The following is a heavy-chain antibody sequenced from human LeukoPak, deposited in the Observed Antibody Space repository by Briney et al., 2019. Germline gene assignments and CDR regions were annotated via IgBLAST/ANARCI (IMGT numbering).Heavy chain of an antibody. D-gene: IGHD3-10*01. CDR1: GFTFSNYE. J-gene: IGHJ4*02. V-gene: IGHV3-48*03. CDR3: AGGLLWFGE. CDR2: ISSSGSNI. Sequence: GGSLRLSCVASGFTFSNYEMNWVCQAPGKGLEWVSYISSSGSNIYYADSVKGRFTISRDNAKNSLYLQMNSLRVEDTAVYYCAGGLLWFGEWGQGTLVTVSS.